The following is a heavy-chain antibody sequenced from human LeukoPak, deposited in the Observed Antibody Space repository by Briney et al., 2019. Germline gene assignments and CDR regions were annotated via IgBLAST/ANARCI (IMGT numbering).Heavy chain of an antibody. CDR3: ARKGLSYYFSYYYGMDV. V-gene: IGHV4-34*01. CDR1: GGSFSGYY. CDR2: INHSGST. D-gene: IGHD3-22*01. J-gene: IGHJ6*02. Sequence: RSETLSLTCAVYGGSFSGYYWSWIRQPPGKGLEWIGEINHSGSTNYNPSLKSRVTISVDTSKNQFYLKLSSVTAADTAVYYCARKGLSYYFSYYYGMDVWGQGTTVTVSS.